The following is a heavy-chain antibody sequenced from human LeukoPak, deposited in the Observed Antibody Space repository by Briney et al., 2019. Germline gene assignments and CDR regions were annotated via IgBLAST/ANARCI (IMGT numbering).Heavy chain of an antibody. CDR1: GFTFSSYW. CDR3: ARVPLEPTWTFDY. J-gene: IGHJ4*02. D-gene: IGHD1-14*01. CDR2: IKQDGSEK. V-gene: IGHV3-7*01. Sequence: GGSLRLPCAASGFTFSSYWMSWVRQAPGKGLEWVANIKQDGSEKYYVDSVKGRFTISRDNAKNSLYLQMNSLRAEDTAVYSCARVPLEPTWTFDYWGQGTLVTVSS.